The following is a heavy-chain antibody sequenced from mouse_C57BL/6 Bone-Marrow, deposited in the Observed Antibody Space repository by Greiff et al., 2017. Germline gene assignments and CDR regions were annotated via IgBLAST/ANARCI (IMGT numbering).Heavy chain of an antibody. CDR3: VREDYDSWFAY. CDR2: IRSKSNNYAT. D-gene: IGHD2-4*01. J-gene: IGHJ3*01. V-gene: IGHV10-1*01. Sequence: EVQRVESGGGLVQPKGSLKLSCAASGFSFNTYAMNWVRQAPGKGLEWVARIRSKSNNYATYYADSVKDRFTISRDDSESMLYLQMNNLKTEDTAMYYCVREDYDSWFAYWGQGTLVTVSA. CDR1: GFSFNTYA.